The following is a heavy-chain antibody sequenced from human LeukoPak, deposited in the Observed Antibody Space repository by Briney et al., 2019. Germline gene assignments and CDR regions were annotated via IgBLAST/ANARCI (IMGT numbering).Heavy chain of an antibody. D-gene: IGHD2-15*01. CDR1: GFTFSNFA. CDR3: AKATLGSCSGARCYPFDC. V-gene: IGHV3-23*01. CDR2: ISGSDSGT. Sequence: PGGSLRLSCAASGFTFSNFAMSWVRQAPGKELEWVSTISGSDSGTYDADSVKGPFTISRDNSKNTLYLQMNSLRGEDTAVYYCAKATLGSCSGARCYPFDCWGQGTLVTVSS. J-gene: IGHJ4*02.